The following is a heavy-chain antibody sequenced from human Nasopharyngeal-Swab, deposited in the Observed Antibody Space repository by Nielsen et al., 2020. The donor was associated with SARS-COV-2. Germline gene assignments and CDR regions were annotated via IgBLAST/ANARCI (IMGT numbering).Heavy chain of an antibody. J-gene: IGHJ4*02. V-gene: IGHV4-4*02. Sequence: SETLSLTCAVSGGSISSSNWWSWVRQPPGKGLEWIGEIYHSGSTYYNPSLKSRVTISVDRSKNQFSLKLSSVTAADTAVYYCARRNKNILTGFDYWGQGTLVTVSS. D-gene: IGHD3-9*01. CDR1: GGSISSSNW. CDR3: ARRNKNILTGFDY. CDR2: IYHSGST.